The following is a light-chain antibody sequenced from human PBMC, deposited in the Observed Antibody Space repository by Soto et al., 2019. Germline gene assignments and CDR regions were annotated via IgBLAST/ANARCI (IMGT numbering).Light chain of an antibody. V-gene: IGKV3-15*01. CDR1: QSVSSN. Sequence: EIVVTQSPATLSVSPGERATLSCRASQSVSSNLAWYQQKPGQSPRLLLYGASTRATGIPARFSGSGSGTEFTLTISSLQSEDFAVYYCQQYNKWPRTFGQGTKV. CDR3: QQYNKWPRT. J-gene: IGKJ1*01. CDR2: GAS.